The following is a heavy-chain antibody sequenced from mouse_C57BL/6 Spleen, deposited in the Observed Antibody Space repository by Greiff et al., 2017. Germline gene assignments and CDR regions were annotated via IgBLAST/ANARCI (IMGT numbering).Heavy chain of an antibody. V-gene: IGHV1-5*01. Sequence: VQLQQSGTVLARPGASVKMSCKTSGYTFTSYWMHWVKQRPGQGLEWIGAIYPGNSDTSYNQKFKGKAKLTAVTSASTAYMELSSLTNEDSAVYYCTRDYYGSSYVFAYWGQGTLVTVSA. D-gene: IGHD1-1*01. CDR2: IYPGNSDT. CDR3: TRDYYGSSYVFAY. J-gene: IGHJ3*01. CDR1: GYTFTSYW.